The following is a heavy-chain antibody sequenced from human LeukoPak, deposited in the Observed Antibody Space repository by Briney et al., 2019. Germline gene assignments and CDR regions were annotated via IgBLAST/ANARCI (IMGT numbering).Heavy chain of an antibody. D-gene: IGHD2-8*02. CDR2: IWYDGSNK. V-gene: IGHV3-33*08. J-gene: IGHJ4*02. Sequence: GGSLRLSCAASGFTFSSYWMNWVRQAPGKGLEWVAVIWYDGSNKYYADSVKGRFTISRDNSKNTLYLQMNSLRAEDTAVYYCARDLRWRSLGYFDYWRQGTLVTVSS. CDR1: GFTFSSYW. CDR3: ARDLRWRSLGYFDY.